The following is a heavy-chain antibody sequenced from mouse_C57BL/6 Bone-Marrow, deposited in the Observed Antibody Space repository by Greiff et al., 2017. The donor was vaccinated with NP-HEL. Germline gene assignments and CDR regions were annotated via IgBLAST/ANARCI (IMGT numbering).Heavy chain of an antibody. V-gene: IGHV1-81*01. D-gene: IGHD2-10*02. Sequence: QVQLKESGAELARPGASAKLSCKASGYTFTSYGISWVKLRTGQGLEWIGEIYPRSGNTYYNEKFKGKATLTADKSSSTAYMELRSLTSEDSAVYFCARKVWLRYYFDYWGQGTTLTVSS. CDR3: ARKVWLRYYFDY. CDR2: IYPRSGNT. CDR1: GYTFTSYG. J-gene: IGHJ2*01.